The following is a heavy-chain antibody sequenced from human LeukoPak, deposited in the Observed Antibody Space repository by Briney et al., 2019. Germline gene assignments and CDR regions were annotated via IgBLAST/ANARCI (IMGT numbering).Heavy chain of an antibody. D-gene: IGHD5-18*01. Sequence: GGSLRLSCAASGFTFSSYWMHWVRQAPGKGLVWVSRINSDGSSTSYADSVKGRFTISRDNSKNTLYLQMNSLRAEDTAVYYCANARIQLWLIWFDPWGQGTLVTVSS. CDR3: ANARIQLWLIWFDP. CDR1: GFTFSSYW. J-gene: IGHJ5*02. V-gene: IGHV3-74*01. CDR2: INSDGSST.